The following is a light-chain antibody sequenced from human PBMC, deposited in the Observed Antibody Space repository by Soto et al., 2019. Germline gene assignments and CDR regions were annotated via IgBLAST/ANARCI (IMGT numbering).Light chain of an antibody. CDR3: QQYKNWPPLT. CDR2: GAF. J-gene: IGKJ4*01. V-gene: IGKV3-15*01. Sequence: EIVMTQSPATLSVSPGETATLSCRASQSVSYNLAWYQQKPGHGPRLLIYGAFTRATGIPARFSGRGSGTELTLTISSLQSEDFAVYYCQQYKNWPPLTVGGGTKVEIK. CDR1: QSVSYN.